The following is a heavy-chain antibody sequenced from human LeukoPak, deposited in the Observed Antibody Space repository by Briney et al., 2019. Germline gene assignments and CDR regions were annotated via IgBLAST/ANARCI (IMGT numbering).Heavy chain of an antibody. CDR3: AREAGDSSGRNYFDF. CDR1: GFTFSSYE. CDR2: ISSSGSTI. J-gene: IGHJ4*02. Sequence: GGSLRLSCAASGFTFSSYEMNWVRQAPGKGLEWVSYISSSGSTIYYADSVKGRFTISRDNAKNSLYLQMNSLRAEDTAVYYCAREAGDSSGRNYFDFWGQGTLVTVSS. V-gene: IGHV3-48*03. D-gene: IGHD6-19*01.